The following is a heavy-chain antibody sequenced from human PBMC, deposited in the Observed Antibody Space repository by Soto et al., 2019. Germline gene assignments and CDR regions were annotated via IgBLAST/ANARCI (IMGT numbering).Heavy chain of an antibody. V-gene: IGHV3-43D*04. CDR2: ISWDGGST. CDR1: EFTFDYYA. CDR3: AKDIGSKYYYYYGMDV. Sequence: GSLRLSYEASEFTFDYYAMHFVRQAPGKGLEWVSLISWDGGSTYYADSVKGRFTISRDNSKNSLYLQMNSLRAEDTALYYCAKDIGSKYYYYYGMDVWGQGTTVTVSS. J-gene: IGHJ6*02.